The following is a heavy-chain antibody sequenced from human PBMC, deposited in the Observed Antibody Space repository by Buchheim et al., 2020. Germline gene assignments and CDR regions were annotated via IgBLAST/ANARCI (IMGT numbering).Heavy chain of an antibody. D-gene: IGHD3-22*01. Sequence: EVQLVESGGGLVQPGGSLRLSCAASGFTFSSYEMNWVRQAPGKGLEWASYISSSGYTISYADSVKGRFTISRDNAKNALYLQLNSLRAEDTAVYSCAVDSPYFAYWGQGT. CDR1: GFTFSSYE. CDR3: AVDSPYFAY. CDR2: ISSSGYTI. V-gene: IGHV3-48*03. J-gene: IGHJ4*02.